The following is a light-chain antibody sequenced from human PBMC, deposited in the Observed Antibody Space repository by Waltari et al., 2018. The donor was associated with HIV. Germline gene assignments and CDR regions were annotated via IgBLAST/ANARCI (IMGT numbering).Light chain of an antibody. CDR2: WAS. V-gene: IGKV4-1*01. J-gene: IGKJ5*01. Sequence: DIVMTQSPDSLVVSLGERATIACKSSQSVFHSSNSNNYLAWYQYKPGQSPKLLLYWASTREFGVPDRFSGSGSGTDFTLTINSLQAEDAAVYYCLQYYSTPSFGQGTRLEIK. CDR3: LQYYSTPS. CDR1: QSVFHSSNSNNY.